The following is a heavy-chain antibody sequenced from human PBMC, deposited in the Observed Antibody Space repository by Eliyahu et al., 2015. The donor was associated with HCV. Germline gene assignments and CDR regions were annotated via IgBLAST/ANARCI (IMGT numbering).Heavy chain of an antibody. J-gene: IGHJ5*02. CDR3: ASGGGGIAVAGTGGWFDP. Sequence: QVQLQESGPGLVKPSETLSLTCTVSGGSITTYYWSWIRQPPGKGLEWIGYIHYSGSTNYNPSLKSRVTISLDTSKNKFSLKLTSVTAADTAVYFCASGGGGIAVAGTGGWFDPWGQGTLVTVSS. CDR2: IHYSGST. D-gene: IGHD6-19*01. CDR1: GGSITTYY. V-gene: IGHV4-59*01.